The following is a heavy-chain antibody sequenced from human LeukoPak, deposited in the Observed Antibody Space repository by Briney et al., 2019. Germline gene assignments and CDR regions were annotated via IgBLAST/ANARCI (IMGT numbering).Heavy chain of an antibody. D-gene: IGHD3-10*01. CDR3: ARKGMGSPLDF. J-gene: IGHJ4*02. V-gene: IGHV1-18*04. CDR2: ISANNGDT. Sequence: ASVKVSCKTSGFTFTSYGISWMQQAPGQGLEWMAWISANNGDTHYAQRLQGRVTLTTDTSTATAYMEVRSLRSDDTAVYYCARKGMGSPLDFWGQGTLVTVSS. CDR1: GFTFTSYG.